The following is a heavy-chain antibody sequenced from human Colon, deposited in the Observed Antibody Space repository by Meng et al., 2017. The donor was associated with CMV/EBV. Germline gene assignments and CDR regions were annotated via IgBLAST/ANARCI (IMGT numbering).Heavy chain of an antibody. CDR3: AHHNQNGAYWGAGRFDP. J-gene: IGHJ5*02. Sequence: GESLKISCAASGFNFSTYAMGWVRQAPGKGLEWVSLISGPGGSTSSAASVKGRFSFSRDNSNNTIYLQMNSLRAEDTAVYYCAHHNQNGAYWGAGRFDPWGQGTLVTVSS. CDR1: GFNFSTYA. CDR2: ISGPGGST. D-gene: IGHD4-17*01. V-gene: IGHV3-23*01.